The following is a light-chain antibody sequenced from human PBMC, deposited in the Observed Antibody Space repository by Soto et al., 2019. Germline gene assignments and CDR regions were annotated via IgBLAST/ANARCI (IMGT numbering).Light chain of an antibody. CDR1: RNLLHIDGYNY. V-gene: IGKV2-28*01. CDR3: MQAVYTRT. J-gene: IGKJ1*01. CDR2: LGS. Sequence: DIVMTQSPLSLPVTPGEPASISCRSSRNLLHIDGYNYLDWYLQKQGQSPQLLIYLGSYRASGVPDRFSGSGSGTDFTLRISRVEAEDVGVYYCMQAVYTRTVGPGTKVDIK.